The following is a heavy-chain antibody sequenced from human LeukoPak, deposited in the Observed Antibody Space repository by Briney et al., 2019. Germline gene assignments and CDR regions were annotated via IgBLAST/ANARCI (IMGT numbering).Heavy chain of an antibody. V-gene: IGHV1-69*05. Sequence: ASVKVSCKASGGTFSSYAISWVRQAPGQGLEWMGGIIPIFGTANYAQKFQGRVTITTDESTSTAYMELSSLRSEDTAVYCCAIGGGGYHKAYDYWGQETLVTVSS. J-gene: IGHJ4*02. D-gene: IGHD5-12*01. CDR3: AIGGGGYHKAYDY. CDR1: GGTFSSYA. CDR2: IIPIFGTA.